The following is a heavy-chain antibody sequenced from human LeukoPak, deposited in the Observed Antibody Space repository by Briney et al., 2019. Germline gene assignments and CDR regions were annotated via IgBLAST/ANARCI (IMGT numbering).Heavy chain of an antibody. CDR3: ARSYMATMPIDY. V-gene: IGHV4-59*08. CDR2: IYYSGST. Sequence: SETLSLTCTVSGGSISSYYWSWIRQPPGKGLEWIGYIYYSGSTNYNPSLKSRVTISVDTSKNQFSLKLSSVTAADTAVYYCARSYMATMPIDYWGQGTLVTVSS. J-gene: IGHJ4*02. CDR1: GGSISSYY. D-gene: IGHD5-24*01.